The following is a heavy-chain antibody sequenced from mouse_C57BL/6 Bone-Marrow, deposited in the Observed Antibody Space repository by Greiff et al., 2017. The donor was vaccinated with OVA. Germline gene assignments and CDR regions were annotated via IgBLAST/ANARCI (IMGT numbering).Heavy chain of an antibody. J-gene: IGHJ2*01. Sequence: VQLQQSGPVLVKPGASVKMSCKASGYTFTDYYMNWVKQSHGKSLEWIGVINPYNGGTSYNQKFKGKATLTVDKSSSTAYMELNSLTSEDSAVYYCAKGNWDGENFDYWGQGTTLTVSS. CDR3: AKGNWDGENFDY. D-gene: IGHD4-1*01. CDR1: GYTFTDYY. CDR2: INPYNGGT. V-gene: IGHV1-19*01.